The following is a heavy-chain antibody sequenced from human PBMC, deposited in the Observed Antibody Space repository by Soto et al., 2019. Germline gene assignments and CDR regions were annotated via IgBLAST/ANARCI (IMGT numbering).Heavy chain of an antibody. CDR1: GGSISSSSYY. CDR2: IYYSGST. J-gene: IGHJ5*02. CDR3: ARRRGDIATFDP. D-gene: IGHD2-21*01. V-gene: IGHV4-39*01. Sequence: QLQLQESGPGLVKPSETLSLTCTVSGGSISSSSYYWGWIRQPPGKGLEWIGSIYYSGSTYYNPSLKSRVTISVDTSKNQFSLKLSSVTAADTAVYYCARRRGDIATFDPWGQGTLVTVSS.